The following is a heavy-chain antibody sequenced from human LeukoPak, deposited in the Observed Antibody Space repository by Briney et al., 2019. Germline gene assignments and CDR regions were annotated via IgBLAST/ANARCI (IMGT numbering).Heavy chain of an antibody. V-gene: IGHV3-23*01. J-gene: IGHJ4*02. D-gene: IGHD1-26*01. Sequence: GGSLRLSCAASGFTFSNYAMSWVRQAPGKGLEWVSAISNNGGYTYYADSVQGRFTISRDNSKSTLCLQMNSLRAEDTAVYYCAKYGPQDSGSSHFDYWGQGALVTVSS. CDR2: ISNNGGYT. CDR3: AKYGPQDSGSSHFDY. CDR1: GFTFSNYA.